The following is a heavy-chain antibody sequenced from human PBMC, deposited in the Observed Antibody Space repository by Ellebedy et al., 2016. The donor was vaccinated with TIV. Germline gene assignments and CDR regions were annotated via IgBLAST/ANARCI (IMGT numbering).Heavy chain of an antibody. D-gene: IGHD1-26*01. Sequence: GESLKISCAASGFTFSSYAMHWVRQAPGKGLEWVAAMSYDGDIKYSADPVKGRFTISRDNSKNTLYLQMNSLRAEDTAVYYCARDPVGAAALHYWGQGTLVTVSS. CDR3: ARDPVGAAALHY. CDR1: GFTFSSYA. J-gene: IGHJ4*02. CDR2: MSYDGDIK. V-gene: IGHV3-30*14.